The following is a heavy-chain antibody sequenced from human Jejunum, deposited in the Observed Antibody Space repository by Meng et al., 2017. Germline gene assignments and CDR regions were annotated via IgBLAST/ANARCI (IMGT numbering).Heavy chain of an antibody. Sequence: QPLQADPGRVQPSQTLAPPWAISGASVFSTGAAWSWTRQPPSGCLEWLGSTYYRSKWYNDYAVSVKGRMSINPDTSNNQFFLQLNSVTPEDTAVYYCARDYGTSRPFEYWGQGILVTVSS. CDR3: ARDYGTSRPFEY. V-gene: IGHV6-1*01. CDR1: GASVFSTGAA. CDR2: TYYRSKWYN. D-gene: IGHD1/OR15-1a*01. J-gene: IGHJ4*02.